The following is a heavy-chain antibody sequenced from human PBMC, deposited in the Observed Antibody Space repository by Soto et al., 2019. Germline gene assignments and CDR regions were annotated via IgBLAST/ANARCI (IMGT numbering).Heavy chain of an antibody. D-gene: IGHD5-12*01. CDR1: GDSVSSNSAA. V-gene: IGHV6-1*01. J-gene: IGHJ5*01. CDR2: TYYRSKWYN. CDR3: PRAPTEWLRPSWFNS. Sequence: SQTLSLTCAISGDSVSSNSAAWNWIRQSPSRGLEWLGRTYYRSKWYNDYAVSVKRRITINPDTSKNQFSLQLNSVTPEDTAVYYCPRAPTEWLRPSWFNSMGQLPLVTVSS.